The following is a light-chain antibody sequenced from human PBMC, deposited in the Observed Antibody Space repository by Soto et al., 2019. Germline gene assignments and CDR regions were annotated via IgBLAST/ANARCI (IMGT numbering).Light chain of an antibody. CDR1: RSNIGSYT. Sequence: QSVLTQPPSASGTPGQRVTISCSGSRSNIGSYTVNWYQQLPGAAPKLLIYINDQRPSGVPDRFSGSKSGTSASLAISGLQYEDEADYYCAAWDDSLTCVVFGGRTKLTLL. V-gene: IGLV1-44*01. CDR3: AAWDDSLTCVV. CDR2: IND. J-gene: IGLJ2*01.